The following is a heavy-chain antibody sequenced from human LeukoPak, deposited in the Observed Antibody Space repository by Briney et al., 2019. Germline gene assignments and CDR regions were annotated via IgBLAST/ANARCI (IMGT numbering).Heavy chain of an antibody. D-gene: IGHD6-6*01. J-gene: IGHJ4*02. CDR3: ARAVGGSSSPIDY. Sequence: PSETLSLTCTVSGGSISSYYWSWIRQPPGKGLEWIGYIYYSGSTNYNPSLKSRVTISVDTSKNQFSLKLNSVTAADTAVYYCARAVGGSSSPIDYWGQGTLVTVSS. CDR2: IYYSGST. CDR1: GGSISSYY. V-gene: IGHV4-59*01.